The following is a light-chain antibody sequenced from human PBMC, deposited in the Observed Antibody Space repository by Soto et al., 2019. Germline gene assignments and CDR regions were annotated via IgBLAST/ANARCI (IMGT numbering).Light chain of an antibody. J-gene: IGKJ1*01. Sequence: EIVLTQSPGTLSLSPGERATLSCRASQSVSSSYLAWYQQKPGQAPRLLIYGASSRATGIPDRFSGSGSGTDFTLTISSLQAEDVAVYCCQQYYSTLRTFGQGTKVDI. V-gene: IGKV3-20*01. CDR2: GAS. CDR1: QSVSSSY. CDR3: QQYYSTLRT.